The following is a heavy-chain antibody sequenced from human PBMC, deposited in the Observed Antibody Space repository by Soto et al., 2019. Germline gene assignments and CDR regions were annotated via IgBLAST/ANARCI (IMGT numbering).Heavy chain of an antibody. CDR3: AKDRGSRGGFDY. Sequence: QVQLVESGGGVVQPGRSLRLSCAASGFTFSSYGMHWVRQAPGKGLEWVAVISYDGSNKYYADSVKGRFTISRDNSKNPLYLQMNSLRAEDTAVYYCAKDRGSRGGFDYWGQGTLVTVSS. J-gene: IGHJ4*02. CDR1: GFTFSSYG. V-gene: IGHV3-30*18. D-gene: IGHD3-10*01. CDR2: ISYDGSNK.